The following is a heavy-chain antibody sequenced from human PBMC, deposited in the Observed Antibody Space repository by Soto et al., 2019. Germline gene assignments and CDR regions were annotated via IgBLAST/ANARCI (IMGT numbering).Heavy chain of an antibody. CDR2: INSDGSST. Sequence: EVQLVESGGGLVQPGGSLRLSCAASGFTFSSYWMHWVRQAPGKGLVWVSRINSDGSSTSYADSVKGRFTISRDNAKNTLYLQMNSLRAEDTAVYYCARGYIVATISRTDYYYYMDVWGKGTTVTVSS. CDR3: ARGYIVATISRTDYYYYMDV. CDR1: GFTFSSYW. J-gene: IGHJ6*03. D-gene: IGHD5-12*01. V-gene: IGHV3-74*01.